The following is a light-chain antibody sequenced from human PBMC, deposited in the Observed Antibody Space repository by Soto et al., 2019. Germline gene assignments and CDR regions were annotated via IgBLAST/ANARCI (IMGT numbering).Light chain of an antibody. V-gene: IGLV1-44*01. CDR3: AAWDDSLNGDV. J-gene: IGLJ1*01. CDR1: SSNIGTNT. Sequence: QAVVTQPPSASGTPGQRVTISCSGSSSNIGTNTVNWYQQLPGTAPKLLIYNNNQRPSGVPDRFSGSKSGTSASLAISGLQSDIEADYYCAAWDDSLNGDVFGIGTKLTVL. CDR2: NNN.